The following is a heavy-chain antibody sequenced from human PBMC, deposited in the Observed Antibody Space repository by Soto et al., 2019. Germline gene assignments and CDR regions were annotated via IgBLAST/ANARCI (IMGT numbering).Heavy chain of an antibody. CDR2: ISGSGIAT. CDR3: AQVSTGNAYNPIDC. Sequence: EVQLLESGGGLVQPGGSLRLSCVASGFTFTNYAMSWVRQAPGKGLEWVSGISGSGIATYYAGSVKGRFTISRDNSKNTLYLQMNSLRAEDTAVYNCAQVSTGNAYNPIDCWGQGTLVTVSS. D-gene: IGHD3-16*01. V-gene: IGHV3-23*01. CDR1: GFTFTNYA. J-gene: IGHJ4*01.